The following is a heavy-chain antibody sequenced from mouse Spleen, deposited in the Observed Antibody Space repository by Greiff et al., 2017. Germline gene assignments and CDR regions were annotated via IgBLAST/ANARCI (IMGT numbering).Heavy chain of an antibody. J-gene: IGHJ2*01. D-gene: IGHD1-1*01. CDR1: GYTFTSYW. CDR3: TREKGLLRYYFDY. V-gene: IGHV1-5*01. CDR2: IYPGNSDT. Sequence: EVQLQESGTVLARPGASVKMSCKTSGYTFTSYWMHWVKQRPGQGLEWIGAIYPGNSDTSYNQKFKGKAKLTAVTSASTAYMELSSLTNEDSAVYYCTREKGLLRYYFDYWGQGTTLTVSS.